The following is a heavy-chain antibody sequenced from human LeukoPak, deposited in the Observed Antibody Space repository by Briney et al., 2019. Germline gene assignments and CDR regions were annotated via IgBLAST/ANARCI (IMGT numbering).Heavy chain of an antibody. D-gene: IGHD2-2*01. CDR3: AKGACSSTSCSSDY. CDR1: GFTFSNHG. CDR2: IRYDGGNK. J-gene: IGHJ4*02. Sequence: GGSLRLSCAASGFTFSNHGMHWVRQAPGKGLEWVAFIRYDGGNKYYADSVKGRFTISRDNSKNTLYLQMNSLRAEDTAVYYCAKGACSSTSCSSDYWGQGTLVTVSS. V-gene: IGHV3-30*02.